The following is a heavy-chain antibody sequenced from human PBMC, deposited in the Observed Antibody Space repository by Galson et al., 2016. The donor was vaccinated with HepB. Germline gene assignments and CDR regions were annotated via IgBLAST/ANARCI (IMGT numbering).Heavy chain of an antibody. CDR3: ARHVMGATFLFDM. D-gene: IGHD1-26*01. CDR1: GFSFSTHG. Sequence: SLRLSCAASGFSFSTHGMHWVRQAPGKGLAWLAVIWYDGGNEYYADSVKGRFTISRDNSKNTLYLQMNSRRAVDTAVYYCARHVMGATFLFDMWGQGTMVTVSS. V-gene: IGHV3-33*01. CDR2: IWYDGGNE. J-gene: IGHJ3*02.